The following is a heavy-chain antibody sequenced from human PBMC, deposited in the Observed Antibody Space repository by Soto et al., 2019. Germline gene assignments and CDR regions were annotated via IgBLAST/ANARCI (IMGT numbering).Heavy chain of an antibody. CDR2: IYYSGST. D-gene: IGHD2-21*01. CDR1: GGSISSGGYY. Sequence: PSETLSLTCTVSGGSISSGGYYWSWIRQHPGKGLEWIGYIYYSGSTYYNPSLKSRVTISVDTSKNQFSLRLSSVTAADTAVYYCARRGGDLGRYDYWGQGTLVTVSS. V-gene: IGHV4-31*03. CDR3: ARRGGDLGRYDY. J-gene: IGHJ4*02.